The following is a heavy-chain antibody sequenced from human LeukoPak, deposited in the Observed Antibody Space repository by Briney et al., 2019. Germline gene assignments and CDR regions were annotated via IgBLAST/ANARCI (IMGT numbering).Heavy chain of an antibody. J-gene: IGHJ4*02. D-gene: IGHD3-22*01. CDR1: GFTFSSYA. Sequence: GGSLRLSCAASGFTFSSYAMSWVRQAPGKGLEWVSAISGSGGSTYYADSVKGRFTISRDNSKNTLYLQMNSLRAEDTAVYYCAKGYDSSGYYSGYYSDYWGQGTLVTVSS. CDR2: ISGSGGST. CDR3: AKGYDSSGYYSGYYSDY. V-gene: IGHV3-23*01.